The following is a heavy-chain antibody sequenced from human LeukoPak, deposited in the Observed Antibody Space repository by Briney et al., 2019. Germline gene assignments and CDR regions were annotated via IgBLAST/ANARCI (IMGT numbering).Heavy chain of an antibody. D-gene: IGHD2-2*01. CDR3: ARAAQLLLRDYYYMDV. V-gene: IGHV1-69*13. J-gene: IGHJ6*03. CDR2: IIPIFGTA. Sequence: SVKVSCKASGYTFTDYYIHWVRQAPGQGLEWMGGIIPIFGTANYAQKFQGRVTITADESTSTAYMELSSLRSEDTAVYYCARAAQLLLRDYYYMDVWGKGTTVTVSS. CDR1: GYTFTDYY.